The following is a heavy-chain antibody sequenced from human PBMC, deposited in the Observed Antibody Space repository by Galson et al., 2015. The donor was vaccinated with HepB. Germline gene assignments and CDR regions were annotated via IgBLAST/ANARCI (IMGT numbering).Heavy chain of an antibody. D-gene: IGHD6-19*01. CDR1: GDSVSSNSAA. CDR3: ARDSSGWYDGENWFDP. J-gene: IGHJ5*02. CDR2: TYYRSKWYN. V-gene: IGHV6-1*01. Sequence: CAISGDSVSSNSAAWNWIRQSPSRGLEWLGRTYYRSKWYNDYAVSVKSRITINPDTSKNQFSLQLNSVTPEDTAVYYCARDSSGWYDGENWFDPWGQGTLVTVSS.